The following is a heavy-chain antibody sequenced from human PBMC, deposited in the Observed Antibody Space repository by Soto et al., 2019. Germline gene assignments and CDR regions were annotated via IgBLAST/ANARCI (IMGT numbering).Heavy chain of an antibody. V-gene: IGHV2-5*01. D-gene: IGHD5-18*01. CDR1: GFSLSSSGVG. CDR3: ARGLQLWPEYCDY. J-gene: IGHJ4*02. Sequence: SAPTLVNPTQTLTLTCTFSGFSLSSSGVGAGWIRQPPGKALEWLGLIKWNDDKRYSPSLKSRLTITKYTSKSQVVLTMNKMDPVDTATYFCARGLQLWPEYCDYWGQGTLATVAS. CDR2: IKWNDDK.